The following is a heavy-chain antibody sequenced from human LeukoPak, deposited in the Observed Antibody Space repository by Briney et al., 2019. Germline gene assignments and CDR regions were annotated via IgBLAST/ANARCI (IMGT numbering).Heavy chain of an antibody. CDR2: IGGSSGST. CDR3: VTDRRGYSSSWYFDS. D-gene: IGHD6-13*01. CDR1: GFTFNSYG. Sequence: PGGSLRLSCAASGFTFNSYGMTWVRQAPGKRLEWVSAIGGSSGSTYYADSAKGRFTISRDNSKNTLYLQMNSLRVEDTAIYYCVTDRRGYSSSWYFDSWGQGTLVTVSS. J-gene: IGHJ4*02. V-gene: IGHV3-23*01.